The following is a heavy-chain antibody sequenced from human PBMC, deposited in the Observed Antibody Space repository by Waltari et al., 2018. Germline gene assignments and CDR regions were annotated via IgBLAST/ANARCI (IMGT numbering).Heavy chain of an antibody. Sequence: QVQLVQSGAEVKKPGASVKVSCKASGYTFTNYYVDWMRQAPGQGLEWMGVMYPSDDSATYAQKFQGRVTITRNTSISTAYMELSSLRSEDTAVYYCAREEEDAFDIWGQGTMVTVSS. V-gene: IGHV1-46*01. CDR2: MYPSDDSA. CDR1: GYTFTNYY. CDR3: AREEEDAFDI. J-gene: IGHJ3*02.